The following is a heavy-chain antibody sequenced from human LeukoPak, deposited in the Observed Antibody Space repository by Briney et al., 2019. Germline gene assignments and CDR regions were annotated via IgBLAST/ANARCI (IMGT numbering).Heavy chain of an antibody. CDR3: ASRYCSGTSCYPGDN. Sequence: SETLSLTCTVSGGSIGSYYWSWIRQPAGKGLEWIGRIYTSGSTNYNPSLKSRVTISVDTSKNQFSLKLSSVTAADTAVYYCASRYCSGTSCYPGDNWGQGTLVTVSS. V-gene: IGHV4-4*07. CDR2: IYTSGST. CDR1: GGSIGSYY. J-gene: IGHJ4*02. D-gene: IGHD2-2*01.